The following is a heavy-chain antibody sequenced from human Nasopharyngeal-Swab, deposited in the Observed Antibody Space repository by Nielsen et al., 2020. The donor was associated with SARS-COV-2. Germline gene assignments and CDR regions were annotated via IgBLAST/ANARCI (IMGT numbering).Heavy chain of an antibody. Sequence: KVSCKGSGYSFTTYWIGWVRQMPGKGLEWMGIIYPDDSDTRYSPSFQGQVTISADKSITTAYLQWRSLKASDTAMYYCARRKWELLDGSPDWFDPWGQGTLVTVSS. CDR3: ARRKWELLDGSPDWFDP. CDR1: GYSFTTYW. J-gene: IGHJ5*02. CDR2: IYPDDSDT. D-gene: IGHD1-26*01. V-gene: IGHV5-51*01.